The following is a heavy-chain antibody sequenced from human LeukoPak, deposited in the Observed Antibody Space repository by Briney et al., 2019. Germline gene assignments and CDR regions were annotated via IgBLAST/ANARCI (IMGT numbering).Heavy chain of an antibody. V-gene: IGHV3-23*01. CDR1: GFTFSSYA. CDR3: AKDGGDAYDILTGYSDY. J-gene: IGHJ4*02. D-gene: IGHD3-9*01. Sequence: PGGSLSLSCAASGFTFSSYAMSWVRQAPGKGLEWVSAISGSGGSTYYTDSVKGRFTISRDNSKNTLYLQMNSLSAEYTAVYYCAKDGGDAYDILTGYSDYWGQGALVTVSS. CDR2: ISGSGGST.